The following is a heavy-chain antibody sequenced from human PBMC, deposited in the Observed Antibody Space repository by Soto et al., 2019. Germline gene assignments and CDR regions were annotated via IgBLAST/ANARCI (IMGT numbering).Heavy chain of an antibody. V-gene: IGHV4-39*01. CDR2: IYYSGST. D-gene: IGHD3-16*01. CDR3: ASRIGGRSFDP. J-gene: IGHJ5*02. CDR1: GGSISSSSYY. Sequence: QLQLQESGPGLVKPSETLSLTCTVSGGSISSSSYYWGWIRQPPGKGLERIGSIYYSGSTYYNPSRKIRVTISVDTSKHQLYLKLSSVTAADTAVYYCASRIGGRSFDPWGQGTLVTVSS.